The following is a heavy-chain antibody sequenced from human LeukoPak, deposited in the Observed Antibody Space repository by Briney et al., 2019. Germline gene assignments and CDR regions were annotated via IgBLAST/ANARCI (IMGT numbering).Heavy chain of an antibody. D-gene: IGHD6-13*01. J-gene: IGHJ6*03. CDR3: ARATTRGIAALFYYYYCMDV. V-gene: IGHV1-8*03. CDR2: MNPNSGNI. CDR1: GYTFTSYD. Sequence: ASVKVSCKASGYTFTSYDINWVRQATGQGLEWMGWMNPNSGNIGYAQKFQGRVTITRNTSISTAYMELSSLRSEDTAVYYCARATTRGIAALFYYYYCMDVWGKGTTVTVSS.